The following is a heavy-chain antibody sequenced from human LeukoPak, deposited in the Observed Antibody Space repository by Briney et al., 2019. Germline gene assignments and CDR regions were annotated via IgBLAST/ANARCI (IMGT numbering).Heavy chain of an antibody. D-gene: IGHD3-10*01. J-gene: IGHJ3*02. Sequence: SETLSLTCAVYGGSFSGYYWSWIRQTPGKELEWIGEINHSGSTNYNPSLKSRVTISVDTSKNQFSLKLSSVTAADTAVYYCASRGVWFGELFHPRGAFDIWGQGTMVTVSS. CDR3: ASRGVWFGELFHPRGAFDI. CDR2: INHSGST. CDR1: GGSFSGYY. V-gene: IGHV4-34*01.